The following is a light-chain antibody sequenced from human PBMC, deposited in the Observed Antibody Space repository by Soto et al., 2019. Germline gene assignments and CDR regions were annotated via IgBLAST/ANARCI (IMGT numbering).Light chain of an antibody. CDR1: SRDVGGYNY. Sequence: QSALTQTPSVSGSPGQSVTISCTGSSRDVGGYNYVSWYQQYPGKAPKVIIYDVTMRPSGVPHRFSGSKSGDTASLTISGLQDEDEADYYCCSYAGGYTFVFGTGTKLTVL. CDR2: DVT. J-gene: IGLJ1*01. V-gene: IGLV2-11*01. CDR3: CSYAGGYTFV.